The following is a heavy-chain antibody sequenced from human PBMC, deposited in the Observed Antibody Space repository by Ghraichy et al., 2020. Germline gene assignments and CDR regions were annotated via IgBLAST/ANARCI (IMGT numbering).Heavy chain of an antibody. CDR2: INSDGSST. CDR1: GFTFSSYW. CDR3: ARVRRGRGYYGSGSYLFDY. D-gene: IGHD3-10*01. V-gene: IGHV3-74*01. J-gene: IGHJ4*02. Sequence: GESLNISCAASGFTFSSYWMHWVRQAPGKGLVWVSRINSDGSSTSYADSVKGRFTISRDNTKNTLYLQMNSLRAEDTAVYYCARVRRGRGYYGSGSYLFDYWGQGTLVTVSS.